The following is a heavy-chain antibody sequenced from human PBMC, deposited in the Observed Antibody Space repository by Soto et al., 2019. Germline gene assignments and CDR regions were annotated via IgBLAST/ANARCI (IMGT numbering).Heavy chain of an antibody. V-gene: IGHV4-38-2*01. Sequence: PSETLSLTCAVSGYSISSGYYWGWIRQPPGKGLEWIGSIYHSGSTYYNPSLKSRVTISVDTSKNQFSLNLSSVTAADTAVYYCARHDRVGASRAFDIWGQGTMVTVSS. CDR1: GYSISSGYY. D-gene: IGHD1-26*01. J-gene: IGHJ3*02. CDR2: IYHSGST. CDR3: ARHDRVGASRAFDI.